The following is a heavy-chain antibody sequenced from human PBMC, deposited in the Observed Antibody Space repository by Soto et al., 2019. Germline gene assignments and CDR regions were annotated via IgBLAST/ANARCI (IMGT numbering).Heavy chain of an antibody. CDR1: GGSISSYY. CDR2: IYYSGST. D-gene: IGHD3-16*01. V-gene: IGHV4-59*01. CDR3: ARERRRLITFGGARAGLDI. Sequence: QVQLQESGPGLVKPSETLSLTCTVSGGSISSYYWSWIRQPPGKGLEWIGYIYYSGSTNYNPSLKSRVTISVDTSKNQFSLKLSSVTAADTAVYYCARERRRLITFGGARAGLDIWGQGTMVTVSS. J-gene: IGHJ3*02.